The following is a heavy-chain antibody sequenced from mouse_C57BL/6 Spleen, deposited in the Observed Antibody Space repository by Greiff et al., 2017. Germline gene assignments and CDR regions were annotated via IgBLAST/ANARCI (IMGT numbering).Heavy chain of an antibody. CDR3: ARGDSSGHGGFAY. CDR2: ISYDGSN. V-gene: IGHV3-6*01. Sequence: EVQFQQSGPGLVKPSQSLSLTCSVTGYSITSGYYWNWIRQFPGNKLEWMGYISYDGSNNYNPSLKNRISITRDTSKNQFFLKLNSVTTEDTATYYCARGDSSGHGGFAYWGQGTLVTVSA. J-gene: IGHJ3*01. D-gene: IGHD3-2*02. CDR1: GYSITSGYY.